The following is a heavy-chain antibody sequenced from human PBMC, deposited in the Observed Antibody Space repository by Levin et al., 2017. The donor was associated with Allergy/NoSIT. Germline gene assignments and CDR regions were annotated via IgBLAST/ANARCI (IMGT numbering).Heavy chain of an antibody. V-gene: IGHV4-34*01. CDR3: AREGGYFEGFSSDNRFDS. CDR1: GGSLSGYS. Sequence: PSETLSLTCAVFGGSLSGYSWSWIRQTPGTGLEWIGDIDHSGKTNYNPSLKTRVTITIDTSQKHFSLRLTSMTAADTATYYCAREGGYFEGFSSDNRFDSWGQGTPVTVSS. CDR2: IDHSGKT. D-gene: IGHD3-9*01. J-gene: IGHJ5*02.